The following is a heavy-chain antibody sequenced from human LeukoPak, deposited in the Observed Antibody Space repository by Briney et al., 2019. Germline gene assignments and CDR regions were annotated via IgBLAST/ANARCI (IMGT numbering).Heavy chain of an antibody. CDR1: GVSISTYY. CDR3: ARGGAARLHFQN. Sequence: SETLSLTCTVSGVSISTYYWNWIRQPPGKGLEWIGYIHHSGSTNYNPSLQSRVTITVDTSKNQFSLNLNSVTAADTAVYYCARGGAARLHFQNWGQGTLVTVSS. V-gene: IGHV4-59*01. J-gene: IGHJ1*01. CDR2: IHHSGST. D-gene: IGHD6-6*01.